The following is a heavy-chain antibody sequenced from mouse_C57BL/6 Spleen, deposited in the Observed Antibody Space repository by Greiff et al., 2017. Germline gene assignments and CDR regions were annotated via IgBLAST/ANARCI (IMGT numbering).Heavy chain of an antibody. CDR1: GYSFTGYY. D-gene: IGHD2-1*01. Sequence: VQLQQSGPELVKPGASVKISCKASGYSFTGYYMNWVKQSPEKSLEWIGEINPSTGGTTYNQKFKAKATLTVDKSSSTAYMQLKSLTSEDSAVYYCAYGNYVGYAMDDWGQGTSVTVSS. V-gene: IGHV1-42*01. CDR2: INPSTGGT. CDR3: AYGNYVGYAMDD. J-gene: IGHJ4*01.